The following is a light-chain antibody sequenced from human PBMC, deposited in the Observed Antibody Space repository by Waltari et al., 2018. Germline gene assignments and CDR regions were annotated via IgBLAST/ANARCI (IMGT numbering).Light chain of an antibody. CDR1: SSDVGGDNH. V-gene: IGLV2-11*01. CDR3: CSYAGSSWV. J-gene: IGLJ3*02. CDR2: DVS. Sequence: QSALTQPRSVSGSPGQSVTLPCTGTSSDVGGDNHVSWYQQHPGKAPKLMIYDVSKRPSGVPDRFSGSKSGNTASLTISGLQAEDEADYYCCSYAGSSWVFGGGTKLTVL.